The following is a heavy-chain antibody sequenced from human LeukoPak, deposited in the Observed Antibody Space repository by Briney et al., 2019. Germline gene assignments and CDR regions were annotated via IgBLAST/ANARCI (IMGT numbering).Heavy chain of an antibody. D-gene: IGHD3-3*01. CDR2: IYHSGST. CDR1: GGSISSGGYY. Sequence: SETLSLTCTVSGGSISSGGYYWSWIRQPPGKGLEWIGYIYHSGSTYYNPSLKSRVTISVDRSKNQFSLKLSSVTAADTAVYYCARRDFWSGYYNYWGQGTLVTVSS. CDR3: ARRDFWSGYYNY. J-gene: IGHJ4*02. V-gene: IGHV4-30-2*01.